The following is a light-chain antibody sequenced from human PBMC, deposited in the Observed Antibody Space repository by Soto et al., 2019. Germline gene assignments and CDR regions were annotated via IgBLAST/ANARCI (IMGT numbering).Light chain of an antibody. J-gene: IGKJ3*01. Sequence: EVVLTQSPGTLSLSPGERATLSCRASQSVSSTYFAWYQQKRGQAPRLLIYGASTRASGIPDRFTGSGSGTDFTLTISRLEPEDFAVYYCQHYGNSLFTFGPGTQVEFK. V-gene: IGKV3-20*01. CDR3: QHYGNSLFT. CDR1: QSVSSTY. CDR2: GAS.